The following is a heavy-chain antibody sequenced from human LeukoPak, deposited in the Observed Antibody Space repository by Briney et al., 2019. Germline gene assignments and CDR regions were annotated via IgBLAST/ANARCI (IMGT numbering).Heavy chain of an antibody. CDR3: ARGVPSPFPDPFYH. CDR2: IYSGGAT. J-gene: IGHJ4*02. V-gene: IGHV3-66*02. CDR1: GFTVSSNY. D-gene: IGHD2/OR15-2a*01. Sequence: GGSLRLSCAASGFTVSSNYMSWVRQAPGRGPEWVSVIYSGGATHYADSVKGRFTISRDNSKNTLYLQMNSLRAEDTAVYYCARGVPSPFPDPFYHWGQGTLVTVSS.